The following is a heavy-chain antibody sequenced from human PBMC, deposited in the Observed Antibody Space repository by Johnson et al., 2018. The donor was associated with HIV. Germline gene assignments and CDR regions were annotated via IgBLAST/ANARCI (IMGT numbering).Heavy chain of an antibody. D-gene: IGHD3-10*01. CDR3: ARDPPYGSGTYFDAFDI. CDR2: INSDGSST. CDR1: GFTFSSYW. V-gene: IGHV3-74*01. Sequence: DVQLVESGGCLVQPGGSLRLSCAASGFTFSSYWMHWVRQAPGKGLVWVSRINSDGSSTSYADSVKGRFTISRDNAKNTLYLQMNSLRAEDTAVYYCARDPPYGSGTYFDAFDIWGQGTMVTVSS. J-gene: IGHJ3*02.